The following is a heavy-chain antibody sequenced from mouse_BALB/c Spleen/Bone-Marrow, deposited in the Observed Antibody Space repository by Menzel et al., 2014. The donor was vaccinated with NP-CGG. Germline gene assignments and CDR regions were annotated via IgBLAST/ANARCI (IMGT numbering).Heavy chain of an antibody. CDR3: ARGRWYY. V-gene: IGHV1-18*01. CDR2: INPNNGGS. Sequence: EVKVVESGPELVKPGASVKISCKTSGYTFTDYTIHWAKQSHGKSLGWIGGINPNNGGSTYNQKFKGKATLTIHKSSSTAYMELRSLTSEDSAVYYCARGRWYYWGQGTTLTVSS. D-gene: IGHD2-3*01. J-gene: IGHJ2*01. CDR1: GYTFTDYT.